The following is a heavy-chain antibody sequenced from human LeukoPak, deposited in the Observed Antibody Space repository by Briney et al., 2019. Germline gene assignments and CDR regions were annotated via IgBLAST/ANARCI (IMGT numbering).Heavy chain of an antibody. D-gene: IGHD3-10*01. V-gene: IGHV3-49*03. Sequence: PGRSLRLSCTASGFTFGDYAMSWFRQAPGKGLEWVGFIRSKAYGGTTDYAAPVKGRFTISRDDSKSTLYLQMNSLEVEDTAVYYCITDITMVRGVIITMDAFDIWGQGTMVTVSS. J-gene: IGHJ3*02. CDR1: GFTFGDYA. CDR3: ITDITMVRGVIITMDAFDI. CDR2: IRSKAYGGTT.